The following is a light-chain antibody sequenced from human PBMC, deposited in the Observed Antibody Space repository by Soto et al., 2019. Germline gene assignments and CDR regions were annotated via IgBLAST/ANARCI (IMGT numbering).Light chain of an antibody. Sequence: DIQITQSPSSLSASVGDRVTITCRASQIISTYLNWYQQRPGKAPNLLIYAASSLQSGVPSRFSGSGSGTDFTLTINSLQPEDFVIYYCQQSYVTPPTFGQGTKVDIK. V-gene: IGKV1-39*01. CDR2: AAS. CDR3: QQSYVTPPT. CDR1: QIISTY. J-gene: IGKJ1*01.